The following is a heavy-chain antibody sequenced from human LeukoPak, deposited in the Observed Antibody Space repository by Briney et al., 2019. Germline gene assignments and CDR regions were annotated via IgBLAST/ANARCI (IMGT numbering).Heavy chain of an antibody. CDR3: ARGLAAAGTDY. CDR1: GGSISSGNW. CDR2: IYHSGST. Sequence: KPSGTLSLTCAVSGGSISSGNWWTWVRQPPGKALEWIGQIYHSGSTNYNPSLKSRVTISVEKSKNQFSLNLTSVTAADTAVYYCARGLAAAGTDYWGQGTLVTVSS. D-gene: IGHD6-13*01. V-gene: IGHV4-4*02. J-gene: IGHJ4*02.